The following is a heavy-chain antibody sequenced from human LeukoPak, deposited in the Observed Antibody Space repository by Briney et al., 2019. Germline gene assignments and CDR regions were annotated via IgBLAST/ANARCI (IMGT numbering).Heavy chain of an antibody. CDR1: GGSFSGYY. CDR3: ARSSGWYRGYFDY. D-gene: IGHD6-19*01. J-gene: IGHJ4*02. CDR2: INHSGST. Sequence: SETLSLTCAVYGGSFSGYYWSWVRQPPGKGLEWIGEINHSGSTNYNPSLKSRVTISVDTSKNQFSLKLSSVTAADTAVYYCARSSGWYRGYFDYWGQGTLVTVSS. V-gene: IGHV4-34*01.